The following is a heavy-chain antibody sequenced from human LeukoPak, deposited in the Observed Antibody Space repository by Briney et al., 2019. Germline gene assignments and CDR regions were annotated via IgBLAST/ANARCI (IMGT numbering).Heavy chain of an antibody. CDR2: IKQDGSEK. CDR3: AKAGRIAAAGDAFDI. Sequence: IKQDGSEKYYVDSVKGRFTISRDNAKNSLYLQMNSLRAEDPALYYCAKAGRIAAAGDAFDIWGQGTMVTVSS. D-gene: IGHD6-13*01. V-gene: IGHV3-7*03. J-gene: IGHJ3*02.